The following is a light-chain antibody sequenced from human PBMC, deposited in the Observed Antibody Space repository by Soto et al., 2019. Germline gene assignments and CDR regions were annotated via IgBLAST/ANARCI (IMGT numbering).Light chain of an antibody. V-gene: IGLV2-14*01. CDR3: SSYTSSSTLYV. J-gene: IGLJ1*01. CDR2: DVS. CDR1: SSDVGGYNY. Sequence: LTQPASVSGSPGQSITISCTGTSSDVGGYNYVSWYQQHPGKAPKLMIYDVSNRPSGVSNRFSGSKSGNTASLTISGLQAEDEADSYCSSYTSSSTLYVFGTGTKVTVL.